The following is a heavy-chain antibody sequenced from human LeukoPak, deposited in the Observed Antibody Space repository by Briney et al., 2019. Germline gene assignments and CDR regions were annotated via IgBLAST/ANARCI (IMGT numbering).Heavy chain of an antibody. J-gene: IGHJ6*02. CDR1: GFTFSSYS. D-gene: IGHD2-15*01. V-gene: IGHV3-48*04. Sequence: GGSLRLSCAASGFTFSSYSMNWVRQAPGKGLEWVSYISSSSSTIYYADSVKGRFTISRDNAKNSLYLQMNSLGAEDTAVYYCARIYCSGGSCYPNYYYYYGMDVWGQGTTVTVSS. CDR2: ISSSSSTI. CDR3: ARIYCSGGSCYPNYYYYYGMDV.